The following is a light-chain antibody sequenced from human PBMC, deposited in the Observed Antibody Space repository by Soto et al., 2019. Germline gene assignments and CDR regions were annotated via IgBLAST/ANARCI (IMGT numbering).Light chain of an antibody. Sequence: EIVLTQSPATLSLSPGDRATLSCRASQSVSSYLAWYQQKPGQAPRLLIYDASNRAAGIPARFSGSGSGTDFTLTITSLEPEDFAVYYCQLRSNWPSTVGGGTKVEIK. V-gene: IGKV3-11*01. CDR2: DAS. CDR3: QLRSNWPST. CDR1: QSVSSY. J-gene: IGKJ4*01.